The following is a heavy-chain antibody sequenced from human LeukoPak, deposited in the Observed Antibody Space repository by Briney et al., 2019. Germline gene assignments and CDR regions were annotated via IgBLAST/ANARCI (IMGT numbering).Heavy chain of an antibody. CDR1: GYTFTGYY. Sequence: ASVKVSCKASGYTFTGYYMHWVRQAPGQGLEWMGWINPNSGGTNYVQKFQGRVTMTRDTSISTAYMELSRLRSDDTGVYYCARVDSSSWYDYWGQGTLVTVSS. CDR2: INPNSGGT. CDR3: ARVDSSSWYDY. V-gene: IGHV1-2*02. J-gene: IGHJ4*02. D-gene: IGHD6-13*01.